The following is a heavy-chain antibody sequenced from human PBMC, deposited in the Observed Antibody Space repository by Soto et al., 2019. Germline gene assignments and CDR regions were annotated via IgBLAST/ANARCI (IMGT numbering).Heavy chain of an antibody. J-gene: IGHJ4*02. CDR3: ARDLVIAAAGTSPFNY. CDR2: INPNSGGT. V-gene: IGHV1-2*02. Sequence: ASVKVSCKASGYTFTGYYMHWVRQAPGQGLEWMGWINPNSGGTNYAQKFQGRVTMTRDTSISTACMELSRLRSDDTAVYYCARDLVIAAAGTSPFNYWRQGTLVTVSS. D-gene: IGHD6-13*01. CDR1: GYTFTGYY.